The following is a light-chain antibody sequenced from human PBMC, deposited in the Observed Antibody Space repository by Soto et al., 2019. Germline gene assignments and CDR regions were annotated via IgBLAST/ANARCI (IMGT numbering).Light chain of an antibody. CDR3: QKYNHAPT. Sequence: DIQLTQSPSSLSASVGDRVTITCRASQAISSYLAWYQQKPGKVPELLIYATSTLQSGAPSRFSGSGSGIDFTLTISSLQAEDVATYYCQKYNHAPTFGGGTKVEIK. V-gene: IGKV1-27*01. CDR1: QAISSY. CDR2: ATS. J-gene: IGKJ4*01.